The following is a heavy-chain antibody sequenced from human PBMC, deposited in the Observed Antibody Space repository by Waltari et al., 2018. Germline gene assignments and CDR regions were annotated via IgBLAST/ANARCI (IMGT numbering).Heavy chain of an antibody. CDR1: GFSITSNSHY. CDR3: ATYIGASVGTAAFDV. CDR2: VSYSGTT. Sequence: QLQLQESGPRLVRHSETLSLIRRVPGFSITSNSHYWAWIRQSPGQGLEWIGTVSYSGTTYISPSLKSRVSVSRDTSKNQVSLILGSVTAADMAVYYCATYIGASVGTAAFDVWGQGTMVTVSS. D-gene: IGHD5-12*01. V-gene: IGHV4-39*01. J-gene: IGHJ3*01.